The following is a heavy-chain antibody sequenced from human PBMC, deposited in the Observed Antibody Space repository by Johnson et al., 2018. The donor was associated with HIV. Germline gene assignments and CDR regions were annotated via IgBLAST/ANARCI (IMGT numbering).Heavy chain of an antibody. CDR2: ISGSGGST. D-gene: IGHD1-1*01. J-gene: IGHJ3*02. CDR1: GFTFSSYA. V-gene: IGHV3-23*04. Sequence: VQLVESGGGVVQPGTSLRLSCAASGFTFSSYAMSWVRQAPGKGLEWVSAISGSGGSTYYADSVKGRFTISRANSKNTLYLQMNSLRAEDTAVYYCTTDLPTTHAFDIWGQGTMVTVSS. CDR3: TTDLPTTHAFDI.